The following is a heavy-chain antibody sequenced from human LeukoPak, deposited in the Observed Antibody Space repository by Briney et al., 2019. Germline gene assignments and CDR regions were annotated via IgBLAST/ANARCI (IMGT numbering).Heavy chain of an antibody. D-gene: IGHD4-17*01. CDR1: GFTFSSYS. J-gene: IGHJ4*02. V-gene: IGHV3-21*04. Sequence: GGSLRLSCAASGFTFSSYSMNWVRQAPGKGLEWVSSISSSSSYIYYADSVKGRFTISRDNAKNSLYLQMNSLRAEDTAVYYCARAATVKGGPLDYWGQGTLVTVSS. CDR2: ISSSSSYI. CDR3: ARAATVKGGPLDY.